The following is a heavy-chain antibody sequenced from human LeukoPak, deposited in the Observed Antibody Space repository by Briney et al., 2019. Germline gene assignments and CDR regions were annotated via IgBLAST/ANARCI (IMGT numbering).Heavy chain of an antibody. CDR1: GYTFTSYY. D-gene: IGHD2-2*01. Sequence: ASVKVSCKASGYTFTSYYMHWVRQAPGQGLEWMGIINPSGGSTSYAQKFQGRVTMTRDTSTSTVYMELSSLRSEDTAMYYCARLGEGYCSSTSCIPPFDYWGQGTLVTVSS. J-gene: IGHJ4*02. CDR3: ARLGEGYCSSTSCIPPFDY. V-gene: IGHV1-46*03. CDR2: INPSGGST.